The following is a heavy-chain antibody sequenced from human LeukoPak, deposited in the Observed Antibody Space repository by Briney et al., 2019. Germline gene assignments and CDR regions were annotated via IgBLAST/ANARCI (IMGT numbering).Heavy chain of an antibody. D-gene: IGHD3-9*01. CDR2: IYYSGST. CDR1: GGSISSYY. J-gene: IGHJ4*02. Sequence: PSETLSLTCTVSGGSISSYYWSWIRQPPGKGLEWIGYIYYSGSTNYNPSLKSRVTISVDTSKNQFSLKLSSVTAADTAVYYCARWGLRYFEGPFDYWGQGTLVTASS. CDR3: ARWGLRYFEGPFDY. V-gene: IGHV4-59*01.